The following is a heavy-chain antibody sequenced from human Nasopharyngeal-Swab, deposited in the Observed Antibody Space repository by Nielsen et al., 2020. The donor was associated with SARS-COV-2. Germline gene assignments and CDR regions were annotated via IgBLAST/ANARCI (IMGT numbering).Heavy chain of an antibody. CDR2: IAHDASNE. CDR3: ARDAPAHYGAFY. Sequence: GGSLRLSCAASGFTFSNYGFHWVRQAPGKGLEWVAFIAHDASNEYYGDSVKGRFSISRDSSKNTLYLQMDSLRGEDTAVYYCARDAPAHYGAFYWGRGTLVTVSS. D-gene: IGHD4-17*01. CDR1: GFTFSNYG. V-gene: IGHV3-30*03. J-gene: IGHJ4*02.